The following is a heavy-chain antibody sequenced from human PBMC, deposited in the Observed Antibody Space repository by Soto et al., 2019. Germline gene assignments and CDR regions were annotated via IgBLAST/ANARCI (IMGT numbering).Heavy chain of an antibody. Sequence: VQLVQSGAEVKKPGASVKVSCKGSGYSFRSYDITWVRQAPGQGLEWMGVAHPETGSTGYAQRFQGRVSMTSDTSRNTTYMELSDLRVEATAVYSCARVRVPADWLDPLGQGTLVTVSS. V-gene: IGHV1-8*02. CDR3: ARVRVPADWLDP. J-gene: IGHJ5*02. CDR2: AHPETGST. CDR1: GYSFRSYD.